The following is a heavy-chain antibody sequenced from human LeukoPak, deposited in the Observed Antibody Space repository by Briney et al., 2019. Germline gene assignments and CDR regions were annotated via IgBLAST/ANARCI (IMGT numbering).Heavy chain of an antibody. CDR1: GGSISSFY. CDR3: ARVGAKNFGGPSGLLQKYYYYYYMDV. Sequence: SETLSLTCTVSGGSISSFYWSWIRQPPGKGLELIGYIYDSGSTNYNPSLKSRVTISVDTSKNQFSLKLSSVTAADTAVYYCARVGAKNFGGPSGLLQKYYYYYYMDVWGKGTTVTVSS. J-gene: IGHJ6*03. CDR2: IYDSGST. V-gene: IGHV4-59*01. D-gene: IGHD4-23*01.